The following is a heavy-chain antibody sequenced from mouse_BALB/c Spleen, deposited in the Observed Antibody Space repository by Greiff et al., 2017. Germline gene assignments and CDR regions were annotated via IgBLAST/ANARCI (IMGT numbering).Heavy chain of an antibody. V-gene: IGHV5-4*02. CDR2: ISDGGSYT. J-gene: IGHJ1*01. CDR1: GFTFSDYY. CDR3: ARSGNYYGSSYWYFDV. Sequence: DVKLVESGGGLVKPGGSLKLSCAASGFTFSDYYMYWVRQTPEKRLEWVATISDGGSYTYYPDSVKGRFTISRDNAKNNLYLQMSSLKSEDTAMYYCARSGNYYGSSYWYFDVWGAGTTVTVSS. D-gene: IGHD1-1*01.